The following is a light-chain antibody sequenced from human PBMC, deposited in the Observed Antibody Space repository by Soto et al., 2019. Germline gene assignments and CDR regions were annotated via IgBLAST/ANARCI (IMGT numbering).Light chain of an antibody. V-gene: IGKV3-20*01. CDR1: QSVSSTY. Sequence: EIVLTQSPGTLSLSPGERATLSCRASQSVSSTYLAWYQQKPGQAPRLLIYGASSRATGIPDRFSGSGSGTDCTLTISRLEPEDFAVHYCQQYGSSPLFAFGPGTKVEI. CDR3: QQYGSSPLFA. J-gene: IGKJ3*01. CDR2: GAS.